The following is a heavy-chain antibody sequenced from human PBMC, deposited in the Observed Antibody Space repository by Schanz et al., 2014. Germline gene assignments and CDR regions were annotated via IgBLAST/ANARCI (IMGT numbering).Heavy chain of an antibody. V-gene: IGHV3-33*06. CDR3: AKSPVIRSYYYYGMDV. J-gene: IGHJ6*02. CDR1: GFTFSSYG. CDR2: IWFDGNNK. Sequence: QVQLVESGGGVVQPGRSLRLSCATSGFTFSSYGMHWVRQAPGKGLEWVAVIWFDGNNKYYADSVKGRFTISRDNSKNTLYLQMNSLRAEDTAVYYCAKSPVIRSYYYYGMDVWGQGTTVTVSS. D-gene: IGHD4-4*01.